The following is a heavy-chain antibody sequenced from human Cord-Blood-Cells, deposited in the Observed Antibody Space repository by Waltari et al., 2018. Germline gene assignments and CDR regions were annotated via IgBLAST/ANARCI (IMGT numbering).Heavy chain of an antibody. V-gene: IGHV3-23*04. Sequence: EVQLVESGGGLVQPGGSLRPPCAASGFTFSSLALSWVRQAPGKGLEGVSAMRGSGGSTYYADSVKGRFTISRDNSKNTLYLQMNSLRAEDTAVYYCAKEFYGDYFDYWGQGTLVTVSS. J-gene: IGHJ4*02. CDR1: GFTFSSLA. CDR3: AKEFYGDYFDY. CDR2: MRGSGGST. D-gene: IGHD4-17*01.